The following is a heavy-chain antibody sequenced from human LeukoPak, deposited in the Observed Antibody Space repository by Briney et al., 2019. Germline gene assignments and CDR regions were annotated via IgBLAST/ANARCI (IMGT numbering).Heavy chain of an antibody. V-gene: IGHV3-74*01. CDR1: GFTFSNYW. J-gene: IGHJ6*03. Sequence: PGGSLRLSCAASGFTFSNYWMHLVRQAPGKGLVWVSRINSDGSSTSYADSVKGRFTISRDNAKNTLYLQMNSLRAEDTAVYYCARRPNYYYYMDVWGKGTTVTVSS. CDR3: ARRPNYYYYMDV. CDR2: INSDGSST.